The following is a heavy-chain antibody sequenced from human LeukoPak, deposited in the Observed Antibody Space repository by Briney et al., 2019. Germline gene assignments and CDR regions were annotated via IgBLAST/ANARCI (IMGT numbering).Heavy chain of an antibody. Sequence: GASVKVSCKASGYTFSGYYMHRVRQAPGQGLEWMGWINPNSGGTNYAQKFQGRVTMTRDTSISTAYMELSRLRSDDTAVYYCARDRGYCSGGSCQNFDYWGQGTLATVSS. J-gene: IGHJ4*02. D-gene: IGHD2-15*01. V-gene: IGHV1-2*02. CDR3: ARDRGYCSGGSCQNFDY. CDR1: GYTFSGYY. CDR2: INPNSGGT.